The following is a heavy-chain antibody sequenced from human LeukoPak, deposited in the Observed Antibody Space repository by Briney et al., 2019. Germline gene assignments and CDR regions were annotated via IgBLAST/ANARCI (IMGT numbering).Heavy chain of an antibody. D-gene: IGHD3-10*01. V-gene: IGHV4-4*02. CDR3: ARVDGASRPVDY. CDR2: IYHSGST. CDR1: GGSISSSNW. J-gene: IGHJ4*02. Sequence: SETLSLTCAVSGGSISSSNWWSWVRQPPGKGLEWIGEIYHSGSTYNNPSLKSRVTISVDTSKNQFSLKLSSVTAADTAVYYCARVDGASRPVDYWGQGTLVTVSS.